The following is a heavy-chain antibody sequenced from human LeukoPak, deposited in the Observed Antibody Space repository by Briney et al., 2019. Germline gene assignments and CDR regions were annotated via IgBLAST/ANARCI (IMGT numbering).Heavy chain of an antibody. CDR2: INHSGST. CDR1: GGSSSGYY. V-gene: IGHV4-34*01. Sequence: SETLSLTCAVYGGSSSGYYWSWIRQPPGKGLEWIGEINHSGSTNYNPSLKSRVTISVDTSKNQFSLKLSSVTAADTAVYYCSGLDWNSSACYFDYWGQGTLVTVSS. D-gene: IGHD1-7*01. CDR3: SGLDWNSSACYFDY. J-gene: IGHJ4*02.